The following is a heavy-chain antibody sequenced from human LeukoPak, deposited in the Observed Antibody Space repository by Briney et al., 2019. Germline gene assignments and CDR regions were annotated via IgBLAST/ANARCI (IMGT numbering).Heavy chain of an antibody. CDR2: ISYDGSNK. Sequence: GGSLRLSCAASGFTFSSYAMHWVRQAPGKGLEWVAVISYDGSNKYYADSVKGRFTISRDKSKNTLYLQMNSLRAEDTAVYYCTRDLSDYEYDYWGQGTLVTVSS. J-gene: IGHJ4*02. V-gene: IGHV3-30*04. D-gene: IGHD5-12*01. CDR1: GFTFSSYA. CDR3: TRDLSDYEYDY.